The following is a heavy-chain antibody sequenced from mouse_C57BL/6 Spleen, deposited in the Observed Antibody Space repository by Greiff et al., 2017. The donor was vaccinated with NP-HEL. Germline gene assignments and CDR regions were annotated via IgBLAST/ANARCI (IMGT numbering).Heavy chain of an antibody. CDR2: IDPETGGT. V-gene: IGHV1-15*01. CDR3: TRAVGHAVDY. J-gene: IGHJ2*01. CDR1: GYTFTDYE. Sequence: QVQLQQSGAELVRPGASVTLSCKASGYTFTDYEMHWVKQTPVHGLEWIGPIDPETGGTAYNQKFKGKAILTADKSSSTAYMELRSLTSEDSAVYYGTRAVGHAVDYWGQGTTLTVSS. D-gene: IGHD3-3*01.